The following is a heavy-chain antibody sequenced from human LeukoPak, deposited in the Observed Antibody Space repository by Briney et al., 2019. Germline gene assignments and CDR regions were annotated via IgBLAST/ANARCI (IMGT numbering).Heavy chain of an antibody. CDR1: GDSVSSNSAA. CDR2: TYYRSKWFN. D-gene: IGHD6-13*01. CDR3: ARGRIAYYGMDV. J-gene: IGHJ6*02. V-gene: IGHV6-1*01. Sequence: SQTLSLTCAISGDSVSSNSAAWNWITQSPSRGLEWLGRTYYRSKWFNDYAPSMKSRITINPDTAKNQISLHLNSVTPEDTAVYFCARGRIAYYGMDVWGQGTTVTVSS.